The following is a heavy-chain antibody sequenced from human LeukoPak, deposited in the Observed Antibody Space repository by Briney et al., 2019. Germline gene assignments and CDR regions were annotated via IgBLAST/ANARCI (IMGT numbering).Heavy chain of an antibody. CDR2: ISGSGGKT. CDR3: ASSGSPKQGLDY. Sequence: GGSLRLSCAASGFTFSSYGMSWVRQAPGKGLEWVSGISGSGGKTDYADSVKGRFTISRDNSKNTLYLQMNSLRAEDTAVYYCASSGSPKQGLDYWGQGTLVTVSS. CDR1: GFTFSSYG. V-gene: IGHV3-23*01. J-gene: IGHJ4*02. D-gene: IGHD1-26*01.